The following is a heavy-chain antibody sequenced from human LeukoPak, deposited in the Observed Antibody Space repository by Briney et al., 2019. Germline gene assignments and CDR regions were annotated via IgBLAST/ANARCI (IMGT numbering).Heavy chain of an antibody. Sequence: GASVKVSCKASGYIFTDYMHWVRQAPGQGLEWMGWINPKSDGTKYAQNFQGRVTMTWDTSISTAYMEVNRLTSDDTAMFYCARDPPGTTAFDLWGQGTMVTVSS. CDR3: ARDPPGTTAFDL. J-gene: IGHJ3*01. V-gene: IGHV1-2*02. D-gene: IGHD1-1*01. CDR2: INPKSDGT. CDR1: GYIFTDY.